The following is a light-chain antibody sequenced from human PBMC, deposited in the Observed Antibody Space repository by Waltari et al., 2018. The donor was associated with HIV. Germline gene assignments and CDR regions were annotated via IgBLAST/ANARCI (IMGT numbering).Light chain of an antibody. Sequence: SYELTQPPSVSVSPGQTARITCPGDALSKQYAYWYQQKPGQAPMLVIYKDSERPSGIPERFSGSSSGTTVTLTISGVQAEDEADYYCQSPDSSGTYVGFGGGTKLTVL. CDR1: ALSKQY. J-gene: IGLJ2*01. V-gene: IGLV3-25*03. CDR2: KDS. CDR3: QSPDSSGTYVG.